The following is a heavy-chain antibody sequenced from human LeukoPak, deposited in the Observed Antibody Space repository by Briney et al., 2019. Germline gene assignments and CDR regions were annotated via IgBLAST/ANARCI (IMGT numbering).Heavy chain of an antibody. D-gene: IGHD3-22*01. V-gene: IGHV1-18*01. J-gene: IGHJ6*03. CDR3: ARSIVRVITTNYMDV. CDR1: GYTFTSYG. Sequence: ASVKVSCKASGYTFTSYGISWVRQAPGQGLEWMGWISAYNGNTNYAQKLQGRVTMTTDTSTSTAYMELRSLRSDDTAVYYCARSIVRVITTNYMDVWGKGTTVTVSS. CDR2: ISAYNGNT.